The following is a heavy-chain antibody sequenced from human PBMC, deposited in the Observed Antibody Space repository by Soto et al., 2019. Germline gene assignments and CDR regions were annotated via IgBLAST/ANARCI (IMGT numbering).Heavy chain of an antibody. CDR1: GFSFSSYW. CDR3: ARGAGSYFRRVVGAFDI. D-gene: IGHD3-10*01. J-gene: IGHJ3*02. Sequence: RRLSCTASGFSFSSYWMSWVRQAPGKGLEWVANIKQDGSEKYYVDSVKGRFTISRDNAKNSLYLRMNSLRAEDTAVYYCARGAGSYFRRVVGAFDIWGQGTMVTVSS. V-gene: IGHV3-7*04. CDR2: IKQDGSEK.